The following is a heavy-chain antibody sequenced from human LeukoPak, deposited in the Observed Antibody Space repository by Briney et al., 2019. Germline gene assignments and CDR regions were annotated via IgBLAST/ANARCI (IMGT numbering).Heavy chain of an antibody. CDR2: IYPGGTT. Sequence: GGSLRLSCAAPGFTVSNYYMSWVRQAPGKGLEWVSIIYPGGTTYYADSLKGRITISRDNSENKVYLQMSSLRAEDTAIYYCARMQGFCTSSSCYPRAFDIWGQGTMVSVSS. V-gene: IGHV3-53*01. CDR1: GFTVSNYY. CDR3: ARMQGFCTSSSCYPRAFDI. D-gene: IGHD2-2*01. J-gene: IGHJ3*02.